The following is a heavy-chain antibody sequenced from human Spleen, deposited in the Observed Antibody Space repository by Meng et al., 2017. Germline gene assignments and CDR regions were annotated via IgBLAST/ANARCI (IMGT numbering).Heavy chain of an antibody. CDR3: VRNVWYSFGA. J-gene: IGHJ5*02. D-gene: IGHD2-15*01. Sequence: LLQSCAGLVMHSWALSLTCAGVCGAISSRDWWKWVRQPPGKGLEWIGEINHRSGSTNYNPSRNSRVIISLDKSKNQFFRNGNAVTAADTADYYCVRNVWYSFGAWGQGTLVTVSS. V-gene: IGHV4-4*02. CDR2: INHRSGST. CDR1: CGAISSRDW.